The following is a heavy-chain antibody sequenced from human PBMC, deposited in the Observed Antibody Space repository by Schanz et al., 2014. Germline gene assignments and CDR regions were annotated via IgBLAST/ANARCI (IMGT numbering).Heavy chain of an antibody. J-gene: IGHJ5*02. V-gene: IGHV1-69*02. CDR2: IIPIHGIA. CDR3: ARGPLGTSP. D-gene: IGHD5-12*01. Sequence: QVQLVQSGAEVKKPGSSMKVSCKASGGTFSTYPINWLRQAPGQGLEWMGRIIPIHGIANYAQKFQGRVTFTADKSTSAAYMELSSLKPEDTAVYYCARGPLGTSPWGQGTLVTVSS. CDR1: GGTFSTYP.